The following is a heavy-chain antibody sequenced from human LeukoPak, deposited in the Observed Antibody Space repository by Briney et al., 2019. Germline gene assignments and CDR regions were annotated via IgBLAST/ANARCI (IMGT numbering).Heavy chain of an antibody. V-gene: IGHV1-2*02. D-gene: IGHD6-19*01. CDR3: ARVAVGIAVGSGNWFDP. J-gene: IGHJ5*02. CDR2: INPNSGGT. Sequence: ASVKVSCKASGYTFTGYYTHWVRQAPGQGLEWMGWINPNSGGTNYAQKFQGRVTMTRDTSISTAYMELSRLRSDDTAVYYCARVAVGIAVGSGNWFDPWGQGTLVTVSS. CDR1: GYTFTGYY.